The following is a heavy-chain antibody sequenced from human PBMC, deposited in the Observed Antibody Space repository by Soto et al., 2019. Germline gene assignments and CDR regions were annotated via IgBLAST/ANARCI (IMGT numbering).Heavy chain of an antibody. CDR3: ARDKGLATKPYYYYYMDV. CDR2: INSDGSST. D-gene: IGHD5-12*01. Sequence: GGSLRLSCAASGFTFSSYWMHWVRQAPGKGLVWVSRINSDGSSTSYADSVKGRFTISRDNAKNTLYLQMNSLRAEDTAVYYCARDKGLATKPYYYYYMDVCGKGTTVTV. V-gene: IGHV3-74*01. J-gene: IGHJ6*03. CDR1: GFTFSSYW.